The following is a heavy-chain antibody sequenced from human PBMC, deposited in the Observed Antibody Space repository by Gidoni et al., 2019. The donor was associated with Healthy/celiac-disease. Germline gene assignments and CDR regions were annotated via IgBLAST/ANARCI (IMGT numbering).Heavy chain of an antibody. Sequence: EVQLVQSGAEVKTPGESLKISRKGSGYSFTSYWIGWVRQMPGKGLEWMGIIYPGDSDTRYSPSFQGQVTISADKSISTAYLQWSSLKASDTAMYYCAREVGVAATLSWFDPWGQGTLVTVSS. CDR1: GYSFTSYW. D-gene: IGHD2-15*01. J-gene: IGHJ5*02. CDR3: AREVGVAATLSWFDP. CDR2: IYPGDSDT. V-gene: IGHV5-51*01.